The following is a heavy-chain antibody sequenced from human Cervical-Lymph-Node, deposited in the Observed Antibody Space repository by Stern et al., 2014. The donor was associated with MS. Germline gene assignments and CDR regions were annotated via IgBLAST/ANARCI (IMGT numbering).Heavy chain of an antibody. Sequence: QVTLKESGPVLVKPTETLTLTCSVSGFSLSNAAMGVSWIRQPPGKGLECLAHIFSTGETAYSTSLKSRLTLSKDTSRSQVVLTITNMDPVDTATYYCARMREYCSGDICFAGYYDSWGQGTLVTVSS. CDR3: ARMREYCSGDICFAGYYDS. CDR2: IFSTGET. J-gene: IGHJ4*02. V-gene: IGHV2-26*01. CDR1: GFSLSNAAMG. D-gene: IGHD2-15*01.